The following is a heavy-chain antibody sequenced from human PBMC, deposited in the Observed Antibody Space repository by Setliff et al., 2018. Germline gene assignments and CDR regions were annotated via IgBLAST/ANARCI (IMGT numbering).Heavy chain of an antibody. CDR3: RFWSSYYKNDY. CDR1: GGSFSGYQ. V-gene: IGHV4-34*01. D-gene: IGHD3-3*01. J-gene: IGHJ4*02. CDR2: INHSGNT. Sequence: SETLSLTCVVYGGSFSGYQWSWIRQPPGKGLEWIGEINHSGNTNYNPSLNSRVSVSVDTPTNQFSLKVFSVTAADTAVYYCRFWSSYYKNDYWAQGTLVTVSS.